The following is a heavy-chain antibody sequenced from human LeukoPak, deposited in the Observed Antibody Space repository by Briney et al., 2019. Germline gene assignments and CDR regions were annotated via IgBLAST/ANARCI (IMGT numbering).Heavy chain of an antibody. V-gene: IGHV1-2*02. J-gene: IGHJ4*02. Sequence: ASVKVSCKASGYTFTGYYMHWVRQAPGQGLEWMGWFNPNSGGTNYAQKFQGRVTMTRDTSISTAYMELSRLRSDDTAVYYCARRRIVGATNDYWGQGTLVTVSS. CDR1: GYTFTGYY. CDR2: FNPNSGGT. CDR3: ARRRIVGATNDY. D-gene: IGHD1-26*01.